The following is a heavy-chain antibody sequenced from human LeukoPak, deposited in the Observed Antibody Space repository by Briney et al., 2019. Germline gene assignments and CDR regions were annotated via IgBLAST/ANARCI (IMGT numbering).Heavy chain of an antibody. V-gene: IGHV5-51*01. Sequence: GESLKISCKGSGYSFTGYWIGWVRQMPGKGLKRMGIIYPGDSDARYSPSFQGQVTISADKSISTAYLQWSSLKASDTAMYYCARRRDLYSGSYYPFDYWGQGTLVTVSS. J-gene: IGHJ4*02. CDR2: IYPGDSDA. CDR3: ARRRDLYSGSYYPFDY. CDR1: GYSFTGYW. D-gene: IGHD1-26*01.